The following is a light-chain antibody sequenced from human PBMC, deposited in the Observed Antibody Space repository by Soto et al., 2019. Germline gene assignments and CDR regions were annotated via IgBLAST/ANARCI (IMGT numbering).Light chain of an antibody. Sequence: ATRMTQSPSSLSASTGDRVTITCRASQGISSYLAWYQQKPGKAPKLLIYAASTLQSGVPSRFSGSGSGTDFTLTISCLQSEDFAPYYCQQYYSYPPITFGQGTRLEIK. CDR2: AAS. J-gene: IGKJ5*01. CDR3: QQYYSYPPIT. CDR1: QGISSY. V-gene: IGKV1-8*01.